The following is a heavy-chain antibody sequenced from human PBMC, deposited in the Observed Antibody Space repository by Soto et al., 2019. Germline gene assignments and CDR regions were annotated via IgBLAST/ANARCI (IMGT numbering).Heavy chain of an antibody. V-gene: IGHV3-53*02. Sequence: EVQLVETGGGLIQPGGSLRLSCAASGFTVSSNYMSWVRQAPGKGLEWVSVISGSGGSTYYADSVKGRFTISRDNSKNTLYLQMNSLRAEDTAVYYCAKGRASYYDSSGYVFWFDPWGQGTLVTVSS. J-gene: IGHJ5*02. CDR2: ISGSGGST. D-gene: IGHD3-22*01. CDR3: AKGRASYYDSSGYVFWFDP. CDR1: GFTVSSNY.